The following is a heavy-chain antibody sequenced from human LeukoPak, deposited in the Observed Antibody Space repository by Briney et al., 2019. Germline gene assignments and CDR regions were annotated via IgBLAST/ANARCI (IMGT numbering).Heavy chain of an antibody. J-gene: IGHJ4*02. CDR3: ARERGYCSSTSCYLTADY. CDR2: ISGSGGST. V-gene: IGHV3-23*01. CDR1: GFTFSSYA. Sequence: PGGSLRLSCAASGFTFSSYAMSWVRQAPGKGLEWVSAISGSGGSTYYADSVKGRFTISRDNSKNTLYLQMNSLRAEDTAVYYCARERGYCSSTSCYLTADYWGQGTLVTVSS. D-gene: IGHD2-2*01.